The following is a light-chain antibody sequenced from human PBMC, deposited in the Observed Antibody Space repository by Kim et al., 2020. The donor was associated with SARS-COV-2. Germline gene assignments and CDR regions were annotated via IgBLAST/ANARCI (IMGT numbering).Light chain of an antibody. J-gene: IGKJ4*01. V-gene: IGKV1-12*01. CDR3: QRADSFPLG. CDR2: AVS. Sequence: ASVGDRVTITGRASQDISSWLAWYQQKPGKAPKLLISAVSSLQSGVPSRFSGSGSGTDFTLTISSLQPEDFASYYCQRADSFPLGFGGGTKVDIK. CDR1: QDISSW.